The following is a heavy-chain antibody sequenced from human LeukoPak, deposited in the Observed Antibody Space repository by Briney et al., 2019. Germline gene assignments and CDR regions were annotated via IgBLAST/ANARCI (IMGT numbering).Heavy chain of an antibody. CDR2: ISGSGGST. Sequence: GGSLRLSCAASGFTFSNAWMSWVRQAPGKGLEWVSAISGSGGSTYYADSVKGRFTISRDNSKNTLYLQMNSLRAEDTAVYYCAKDGFSIVPSGYWGQGTLVTVSS. CDR1: GFTFSNAW. V-gene: IGHV3-23*01. J-gene: IGHJ4*02. CDR3: AKDGFSIVPSGY. D-gene: IGHD2/OR15-2a*01.